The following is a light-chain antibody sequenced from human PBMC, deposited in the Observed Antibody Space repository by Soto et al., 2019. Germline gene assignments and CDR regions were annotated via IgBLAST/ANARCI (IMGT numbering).Light chain of an antibody. J-gene: IGKJ3*01. CDR3: QQYNNWPT. CDR2: GAS. V-gene: IGKV3-15*01. CDR1: QSVSSN. Sequence: EIVMTQSPATLSVSPGERATLSCRASQSVSSNLAWYKQKPGQAPRLLIYGASTRATGIPARFSGSGSGTEFILTISSLPSEDFAVCYCQQYNNWPTFGPGTKVDIQ.